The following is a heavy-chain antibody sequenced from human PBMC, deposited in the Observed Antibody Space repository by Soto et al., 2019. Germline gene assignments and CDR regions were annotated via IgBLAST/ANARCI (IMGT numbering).Heavy chain of an antibody. V-gene: IGHV3-30-3*01. CDR3: ARDLKEGKWIQLLDY. CDR1: GFTFSSYA. D-gene: IGHD5-18*01. CDR2: ISYDGSNK. Sequence: PGGSLRLSCAASGFTFSSYAMHWVRQAPGKGLEWVAVISYDGSNKYYADSVKGRFTISRDNSKNTLYLQMNSLRAEDTAVYYCARDLKEGKWIQLLDYWGQGTLVTVSS. J-gene: IGHJ4*02.